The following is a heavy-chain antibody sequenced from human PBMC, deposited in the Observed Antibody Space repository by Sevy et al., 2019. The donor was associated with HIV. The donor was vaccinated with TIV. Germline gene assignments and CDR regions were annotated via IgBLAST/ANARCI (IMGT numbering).Heavy chain of an antibody. Sequence: GGSLRLSCIASGFTFSDHYMSWIRQAPGKGLEWISHISTSGGTIFYADSVKGRFTVSRDNARSKSSLYLQMDGLRAEDTAIYYCARHDYVSTYWYFDLWGRGTLVTVSS. D-gene: IGHD3-16*01. CDR3: ARHDYVSTYWYFDL. CDR2: ISTSGGTI. V-gene: IGHV3-11*01. J-gene: IGHJ2*01. CDR1: GFTFSDHY.